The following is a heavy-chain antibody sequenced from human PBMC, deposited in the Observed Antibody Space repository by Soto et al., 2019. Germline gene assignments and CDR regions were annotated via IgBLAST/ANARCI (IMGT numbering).Heavy chain of an antibody. CDR2: IIPIFGTA. D-gene: IGHD3-10*01. V-gene: IGHV1-69*13. CDR1: GGTFSSYA. CDR3: ATDLYGSGSYSDY. Sequence: SVKVSCKASGGTFSSYAISWVRQAPGQGLEWMGGIIPIFGTANYAQKFQGRVTITADESTSTAYMELSSLRSEDTAVYYCATDLYGSGSYSDYWGQGTLVTVSS. J-gene: IGHJ4*02.